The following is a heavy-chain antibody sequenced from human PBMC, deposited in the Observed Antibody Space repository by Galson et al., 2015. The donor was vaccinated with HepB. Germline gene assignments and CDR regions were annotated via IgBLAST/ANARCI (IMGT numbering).Heavy chain of an antibody. Sequence: SLRLSCAASGFTFSSNVMHWVRQAPGKGLEYGSAISSNGGSTYYADSVKGSFTISRDNSKNTLYLQMGSLRPEDTAVYYCVKDRYSRSSTSGGAARFFDYWGQGTLVAVSS. CDR1: GFTFSSNV. V-gene: IGHV3-64D*06. CDR2: ISSNGGST. D-gene: IGHD6-6*01. J-gene: IGHJ4*02. CDR3: VKDRYSRSSTSGGAARFFDY.